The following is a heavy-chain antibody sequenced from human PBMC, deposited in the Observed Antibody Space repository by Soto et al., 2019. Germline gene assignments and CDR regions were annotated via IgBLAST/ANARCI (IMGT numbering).Heavy chain of an antibody. CDR1: GFTFSTYG. CDR3: VKFRGRAYPYYYMDV. CDR2: YGGSGGTR. Sequence: DVQLLESGGGLVQWGGSLRLSCVTSGFTFSTYGMTWVRQAPGKGLEWVSYGGSGGTRYYAESMKGRFTISRDNYKNTLSLEMNGLRAEDTATYYCVKFRGRAYPYYYMDVWGKGTTVTVSS. V-gene: IGHV3-23*01. D-gene: IGHD3-10*01. J-gene: IGHJ6*03.